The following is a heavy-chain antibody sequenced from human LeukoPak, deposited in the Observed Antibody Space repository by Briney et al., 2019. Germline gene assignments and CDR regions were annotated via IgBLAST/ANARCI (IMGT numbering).Heavy chain of an antibody. V-gene: IGHV4-34*01. Sequence: PSETLSLTCAVYGGSFSGYYWSWIRQPPGKGLEWIGEINHGGSTNYNPSLKSRVTISVDTSKNQFSLKLSSVTAADTAVYYCARDGPYGMDVWGQGTTVTVSS. CDR3: ARDGPYGMDV. D-gene: IGHD3/OR15-3a*01. CDR2: INHGGST. CDR1: GGSFSGYY. J-gene: IGHJ6*02.